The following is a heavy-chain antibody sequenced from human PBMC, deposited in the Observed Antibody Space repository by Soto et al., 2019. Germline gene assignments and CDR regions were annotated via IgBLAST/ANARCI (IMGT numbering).Heavy chain of an antibody. D-gene: IGHD3-9*01. Sequence: ASVKVSCKASGYTFTSYYMHWVRQAPGQGLEWMGIINPSGGSTSYAQKFQGRVTMTRDTSTSTVYMELSSLRSEDTAVYYCARAGNSGILTGYYTSYYYYYMDVWGKGTTVTVSS. CDR3: ARAGNSGILTGYYTSYYYYYMDV. J-gene: IGHJ6*03. V-gene: IGHV1-46*03. CDR1: GYTFTSYY. CDR2: INPSGGST.